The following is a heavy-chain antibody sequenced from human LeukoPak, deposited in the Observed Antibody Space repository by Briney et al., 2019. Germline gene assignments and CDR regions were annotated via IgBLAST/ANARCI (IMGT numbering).Heavy chain of an antibody. D-gene: IGHD3-10*02. Sequence: GGSLRLSCAASGFTFSSYEMNWVRQAPGKGLEWVSYISSSGSTKYYADSVKGRFTISRDNAKNSLYLQMNSLRAEDTAVYYCAELGITMIGGVWGKGTTVTISP. V-gene: IGHV3-48*03. CDR2: ISSSGSTK. CDR1: GFTFSSYE. J-gene: IGHJ6*04. CDR3: AELGITMIGGV.